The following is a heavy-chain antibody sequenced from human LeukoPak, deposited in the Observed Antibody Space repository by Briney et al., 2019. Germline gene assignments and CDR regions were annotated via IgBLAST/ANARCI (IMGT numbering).Heavy chain of an antibody. J-gene: IGHJ6*02. V-gene: IGHV4-59*11. CDR2: MYYSGST. D-gene: IGHD1-1*01. Sequence: SQTLSLTCTVSGGSISSHYWSWIRQPPGKGLEWIGYMYYSGSTNYNPSLKSRVTISVDTSKNRFSLRLSSVTAADMAVYYCTRAVNVEYTGMDVWGQGTTVTVSS. CDR3: TRAVNVEYTGMDV. CDR1: GGSISSHY.